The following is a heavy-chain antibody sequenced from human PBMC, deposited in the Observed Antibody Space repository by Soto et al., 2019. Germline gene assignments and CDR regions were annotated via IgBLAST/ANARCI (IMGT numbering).Heavy chain of an antibody. J-gene: IGHJ3*02. Sequence: QVQLQESGPGLVKPSETLSLTCTVSGGSISSYYWSWIRQPPGKGLEWIGYIYYSGSTNYNPSLKSRVTISVDTSKNQFSLKLSSVTAADTAAYYCARGRGGWFINQLLNAFDIWGQGTMVTVSS. CDR2: IYYSGST. CDR3: ARGRGGWFINQLLNAFDI. V-gene: IGHV4-59*01. CDR1: GGSISSYY. D-gene: IGHD2-2*01.